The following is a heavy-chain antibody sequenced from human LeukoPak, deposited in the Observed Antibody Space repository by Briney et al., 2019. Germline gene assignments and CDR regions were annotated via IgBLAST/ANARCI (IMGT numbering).Heavy chain of an antibody. D-gene: IGHD3-10*01. J-gene: IGHJ4*02. CDR1: GFTFSNYA. Sequence: GGSLRLSCATSGFTFSNYAMSWVRQAPGKGLEWVSAISGSGGSTYYADSVKGRFTISRDNSKNTLYLQMNSLRGEDTAVYYCAKGTGAWFGELMVDYWGQGTLVTVSS. CDR3: AKGTGAWFGELMVDY. CDR2: ISGSGGST. V-gene: IGHV3-23*01.